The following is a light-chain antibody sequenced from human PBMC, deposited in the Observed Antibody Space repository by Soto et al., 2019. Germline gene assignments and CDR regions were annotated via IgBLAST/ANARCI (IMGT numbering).Light chain of an antibody. CDR3: QQYNSYQCT. V-gene: IGKV1-5*01. Sequence: DIQMTQSPSTLSASVGDRVTITCRASQSISSWLAWYQQKPGKAPKLLIYDASSLESGVPSRFSGSGSGIEFTLTISSLQPDDFATYYCQQYNSYQCTFGQGTKLEIK. CDR1: QSISSW. CDR2: DAS. J-gene: IGKJ2*02.